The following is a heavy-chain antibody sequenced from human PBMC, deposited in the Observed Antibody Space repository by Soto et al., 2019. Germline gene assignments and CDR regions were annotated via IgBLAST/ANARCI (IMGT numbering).Heavy chain of an antibody. Sequence: EVQLVESGGGLDKRGGSLRLSCAASGFTFSRYGMNWVRQAPGKGLEWVSSISSSTSYVYYADSVKGRFSVSRDNAKNTLYLQMNSLRAEDTAVYHCARGPAYGSGSYYTYWGQGTLVTVSS. D-gene: IGHD3-10*01. J-gene: IGHJ4*02. CDR1: GFTFSRYG. V-gene: IGHV3-21*04. CDR3: ARGPAYGSGSYYTY. CDR2: ISSSTSYV.